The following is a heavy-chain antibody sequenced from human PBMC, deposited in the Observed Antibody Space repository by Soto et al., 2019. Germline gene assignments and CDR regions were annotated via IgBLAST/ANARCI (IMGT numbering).Heavy chain of an antibody. Sequence: QVQLVQSGAEVKKPGASVKVSCKASGDTFTDYYIHWVRQAPGQGLEWMGTVNPSGGHTTYAQHFLGRMTMNRDTSTSTLFMELPSLTSADTAIYYCARGGHVVVVTAALDYWGQGTLVTVSS. D-gene: IGHD2-21*02. J-gene: IGHJ4*02. CDR3: ARGGHVVVVTAALDY. V-gene: IGHV1-46*01. CDR1: GDTFTDYY. CDR2: VNPSGGHT.